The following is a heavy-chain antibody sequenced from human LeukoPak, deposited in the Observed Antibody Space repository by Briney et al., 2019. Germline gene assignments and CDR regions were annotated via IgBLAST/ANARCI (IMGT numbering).Heavy chain of an antibody. J-gene: IGHJ6*03. D-gene: IGHD2-21*02. CDR2: ISYDGSNK. Sequence: GGSLRLSCAASGFTFSSYAMHWVRQAPGKGLEWVAVISYDGSNKYYADSVKGRFTISRDNSKNTLYLQMNSLRAEDTAVYYCAGAGIVVVTAVSYYYYYYMDVWGKGTTVTVSS. CDR3: AGAGIVVVTAVSYYYYYYMDV. V-gene: IGHV3-30*04. CDR1: GFTFSSYA.